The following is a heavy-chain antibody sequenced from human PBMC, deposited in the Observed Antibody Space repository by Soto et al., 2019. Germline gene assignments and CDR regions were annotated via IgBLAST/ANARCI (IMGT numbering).Heavy chain of an antibody. J-gene: IGHJ4*02. D-gene: IGHD3-22*01. Sequence: LRLSCAASGFTFSSYAMSWVRQAPVKGLEWVSAISGSGGSTYYADPVKGRFTISRDNSKNTRYLQMNSLRAEDTAVYCCAKDNDDSSGSCDYWGQGTLVTVSS. CDR3: AKDNDDSSGSCDY. CDR1: GFTFSSYA. CDR2: ISGSGGST. V-gene: IGHV3-23*01.